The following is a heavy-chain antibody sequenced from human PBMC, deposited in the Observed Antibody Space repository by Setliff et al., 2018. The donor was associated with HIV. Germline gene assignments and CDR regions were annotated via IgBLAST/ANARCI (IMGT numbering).Heavy chain of an antibody. CDR1: GGSISSGSYY. D-gene: IGHD2-21*02. CDR2: IYTSGST. Sequence: SETLSLTCTVSGGSISSGSYYWSWIRQPAGQGLEWIGHIYTSGSTNYHPSLKSRVTISVATSKNQFSLKLSSVTAADTAVYYCARGQGCGGGCHYAFEMWGQGTMVTVSS. J-gene: IGHJ3*02. CDR3: ARGQGCGGGCHYAFEM. V-gene: IGHV4-61*09.